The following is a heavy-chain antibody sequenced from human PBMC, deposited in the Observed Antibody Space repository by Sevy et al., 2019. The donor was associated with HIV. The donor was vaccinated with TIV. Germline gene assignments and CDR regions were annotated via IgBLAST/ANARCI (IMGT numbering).Heavy chain of an antibody. CDR2: ISWNSGNI. V-gene: IGHV3-9*01. J-gene: IGHJ6*02. CDR3: AKDIGCGWGQGCYYSGMDV. Sequence: GGSLRLSCAASGFKFNDFAMHWVRQAPGKGLGWVSGISWNSGNIDYEDSVKGRFTISRDNAKNSLYLQMNSLRTEDTALYYCAKDIGCGWGQGCYYSGMDVWGQGTTVTVSS. D-gene: IGHD2-21*01. CDR1: GFKFNDFA.